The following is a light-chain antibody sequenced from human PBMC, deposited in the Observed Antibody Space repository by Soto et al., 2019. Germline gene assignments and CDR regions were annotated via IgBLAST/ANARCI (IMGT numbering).Light chain of an antibody. Sequence: EFVLTQSPATLSLSPGERATLSCRASQSVSSYLAWYQQKPGQAPRLLIYGASSRATGIPDRFSGSGSGTDFTLAIRSLQPEDFATYYCQQLNSYPLTFGQGTRLEIK. CDR3: QQLNSYPLT. CDR2: GAS. CDR1: QSVSSY. V-gene: IGKV3-11*01. J-gene: IGKJ5*01.